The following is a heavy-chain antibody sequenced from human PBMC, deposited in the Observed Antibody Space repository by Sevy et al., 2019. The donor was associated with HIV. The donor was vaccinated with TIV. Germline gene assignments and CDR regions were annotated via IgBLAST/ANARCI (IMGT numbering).Heavy chain of an antibody. CDR3: ARGGRVRGIIGYYGMDV. Sequence: ASVKVSCKASGYTFISYDIIWVRQASGQGLEWMGWMNPNSGNTGYAQKLQGRVTLTRNTSINTDYMELSSLGSEDTAVYYCARGGRVRGIIGYYGMDVWGQGTTVTASS. V-gene: IGHV1-8*01. CDR1: GYTFISYD. D-gene: IGHD3-10*01. CDR2: MNPNSGNT. J-gene: IGHJ6*02.